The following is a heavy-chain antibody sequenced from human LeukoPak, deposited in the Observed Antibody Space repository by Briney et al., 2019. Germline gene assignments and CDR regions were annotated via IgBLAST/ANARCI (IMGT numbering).Heavy chain of an antibody. CDR3: AKDRVGFSYRGIDY. CDR2: TQFHGSDK. D-gene: IGHD5-18*01. CDR1: GFIFSSYG. V-gene: IGHV3-30*02. J-gene: IGHJ4*02. Sequence: PGGSLRLSCAASGFIFSSYGMHWVRQAPGKGLEWVAFTQFHGSDKYYSDSVKGRFTISRDNSKNTLYLQISSLRPEDTAVYYCAKDRVGFSYRGIDYWGQGTLVTVSS.